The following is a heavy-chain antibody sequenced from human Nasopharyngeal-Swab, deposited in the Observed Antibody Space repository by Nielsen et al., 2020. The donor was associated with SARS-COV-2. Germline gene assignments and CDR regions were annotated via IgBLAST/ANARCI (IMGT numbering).Heavy chain of an antibody. CDR2: TSLDGSSK. CDR3: AKGLRVGSAYYFYYYMDV. V-gene: IGHV3-30*05. CDR1: GFTFRIYG. J-gene: IGHJ6*03. Sequence: GGSLRLSCATSGFTFRIYGMHWVRQAPGKGLEWVAVTSLDGSSKSYADSVKGRFTISKDYAQNTLYLHMNSLRAEDTAVYYCAKGLRVGSAYYFYYYMDVWGKGTTVTVSS. D-gene: IGHD1-26*01.